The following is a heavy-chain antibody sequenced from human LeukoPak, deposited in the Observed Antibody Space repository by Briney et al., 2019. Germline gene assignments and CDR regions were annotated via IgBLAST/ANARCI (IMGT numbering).Heavy chain of an antibody. CDR2: ISSGSSYI. CDR3: ARGTNWGGDDAFDI. CDR1: GFTFRSFE. D-gene: IGHD7-27*01. V-gene: IGHV3-21*01. Sequence: GGSLRLSCAASGFTFRSFEMNWVRQAPGKGLEWVSSISSGSSYIYYADSVKGRFTISRDNAKNSLYLQMTSLRAEDTAVYYCARGTNWGGDDAFDIWGQGTMVTVSS. J-gene: IGHJ3*02.